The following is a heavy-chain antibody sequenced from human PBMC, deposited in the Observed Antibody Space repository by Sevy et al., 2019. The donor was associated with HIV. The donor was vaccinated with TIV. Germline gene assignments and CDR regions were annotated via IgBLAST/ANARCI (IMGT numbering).Heavy chain of an antibody. CDR2: INPNSGGT. V-gene: IGHV1-2*02. CDR3: ASPLWCGELYDY. Sequence: ASVKVSCKASGYTFTGYYMHWVRQAPGQGLEWMGWINPNSGGTNYAQKFKGRVTMTRDTSNSTAYLALSRLRSDDTAVYYCASPLWCGELYDYWGQGTLVTVSS. D-gene: IGHD3-10*01. J-gene: IGHJ4*02. CDR1: GYTFTGYY.